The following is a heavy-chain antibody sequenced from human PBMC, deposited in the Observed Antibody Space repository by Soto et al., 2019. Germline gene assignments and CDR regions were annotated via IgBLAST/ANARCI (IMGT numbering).Heavy chain of an antibody. V-gene: IGHV4-61*01. D-gene: IGHD6-19*01. Sequence: QVQLQESGPGLVKPSETLSLSCTVSGDSVRNGNHYWSWIRQPPGKGLEWIGYIYYTGRTTYNPSLKSRVNMSLDASNNEFSLKMASVTAVYSALDDCASYLYGWGIWYFNLWGRGTLVTVSS. J-gene: IGHJ2*01. CDR2: IYYTGRT. CDR3: ASYLYGWGIWYFNL. CDR1: GDSVRNGNHY.